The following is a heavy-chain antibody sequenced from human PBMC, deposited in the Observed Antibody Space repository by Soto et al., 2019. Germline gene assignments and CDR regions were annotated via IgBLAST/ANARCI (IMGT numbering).Heavy chain of an antibody. J-gene: IGHJ3*02. V-gene: IGHV3-48*02. Sequence: GGSLRLSCAASGFTFSSYSMNWVRQAPGKGLEWVSYISSSSSTIYYADSVKGRFTISRDNAKNSLYLQMNSLRDEDTAVYYCARDPGYSGYDFRRRAFDIWGQGTMVTVSS. D-gene: IGHD5-12*01. CDR2: ISSSSSTI. CDR3: ARDPGYSGYDFRRRAFDI. CDR1: GFTFSSYS.